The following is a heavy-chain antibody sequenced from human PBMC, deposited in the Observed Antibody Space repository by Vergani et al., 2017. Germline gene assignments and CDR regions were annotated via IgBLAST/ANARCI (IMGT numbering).Heavy chain of an antibody. V-gene: IGHV4-59*01. Sequence: QVQLQESGPGLVRPSETLSLTCTVSGGSLSGYYWNWIRQTPGEGLEWIGYVEDSGYFNYNPSLKTRVSMSSDTSNNQFSLMLSSVTVADTAVYYCAREKGYDSSGWYNWFDPWGQGTLVTVSS. CDR3: AREKGYDSSGWYNWFDP. D-gene: IGHD6-19*01. J-gene: IGHJ5*02. CDR1: GGSLSGYY. CDR2: VEDSGYF.